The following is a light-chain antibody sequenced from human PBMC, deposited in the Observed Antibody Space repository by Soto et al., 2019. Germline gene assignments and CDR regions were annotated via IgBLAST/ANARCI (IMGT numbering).Light chain of an antibody. CDR3: QQYNNWPPT. CDR1: QSVSSN. V-gene: IGKV3-15*01. Sequence: EIVMTQSPATLSVSPGERATLSCRASQSVSSNLAWYQQNPGQAPRLLIYGASTRATGIPARFSGSGSGTEFTLNISSLQSEDFAVYYCQQYNNWPPTFGGGTKVEIK. CDR2: GAS. J-gene: IGKJ4*01.